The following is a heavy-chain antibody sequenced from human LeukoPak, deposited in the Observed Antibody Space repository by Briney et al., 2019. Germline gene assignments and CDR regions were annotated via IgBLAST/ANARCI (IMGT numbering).Heavy chain of an antibody. CDR3: ARDLRVVITGSFDS. V-gene: IGHV3-20*04. J-gene: IGHJ4*02. CDR2: INWNGDST. CDR1: GFSFDDYG. Sequence: GGSLRLSCAASGFSFDDYGLAWVRQAPGKGLEWVSGINWNGDSTDYADSVKGRFTISRDNAKNSLYLQMNSLRAEDTALYYCARDLRVVITGSFDSWGQGTLVTVSS. D-gene: IGHD3-22*01.